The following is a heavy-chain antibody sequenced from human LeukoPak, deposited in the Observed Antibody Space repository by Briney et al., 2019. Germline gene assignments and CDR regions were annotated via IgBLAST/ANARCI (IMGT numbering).Heavy chain of an antibody. J-gene: IGHJ4*02. CDR3: ARGAGDRYNYAY. D-gene: IGHD5-24*01. CDR2: IYHSGST. CDR1: GGSISSGGYS. V-gene: IGHV4-30-2*01. Sequence: SETLSLTCAVSGGSISSGGYSWSWIRQPPGKGLEWIGYIYHSGSTNYNPSLKSRVTISVDTSKNQFSLKLSSVTAADTAVYYCARGAGDRYNYAYWGQGTLVTVSS.